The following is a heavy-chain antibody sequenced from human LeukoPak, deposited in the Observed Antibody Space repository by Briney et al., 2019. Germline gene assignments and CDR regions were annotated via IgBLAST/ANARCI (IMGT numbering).Heavy chain of an antibody. V-gene: IGHV1-69*01. Sequence: SVKVSCKASGGTFSSYAISWVRQAPGQGLEWMGGIIPIFGTANYAQKFQGRVTITADESTSTAYMELSSLRSEDTAVYYCARAMGYCSSTSCYRHYYYYYMDVWGKGTTVTVS. CDR3: ARAMGYCSSTSCYRHYYYYYMDV. CDR2: IIPIFGTA. D-gene: IGHD2-2*01. J-gene: IGHJ6*03. CDR1: GGTFSSYA.